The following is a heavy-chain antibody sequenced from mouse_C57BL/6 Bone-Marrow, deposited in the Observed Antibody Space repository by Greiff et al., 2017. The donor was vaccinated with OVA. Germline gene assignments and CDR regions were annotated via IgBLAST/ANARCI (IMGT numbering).Heavy chain of an antibody. D-gene: IGHD4-1*01. CDR3: ERGGNWEGWDWYFDV. J-gene: IGHJ1*03. CDR1: GYTFTSYW. Sequence: QVQLQQPGAELVKPGASVKLSCKASGYTFTSYWMQWVKQRPGQGLEWIGEIDPSDSYTNYNQKFKGQATLTVDTSSSTAYMQLSSLTSEDSAVDDGERGGNWEGWDWYFDVWGTGTTVTVSS. V-gene: IGHV1-50*01. CDR2: IDPSDSYT.